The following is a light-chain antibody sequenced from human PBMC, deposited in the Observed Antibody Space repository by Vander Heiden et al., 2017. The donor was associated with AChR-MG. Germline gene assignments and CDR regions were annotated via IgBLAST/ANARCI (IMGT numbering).Light chain of an antibody. Sequence: QSALTQPASVSGSPGQSITISCTGTSSDVGGYNYVSWYQQHPGTAPKCLMYDVSVRPSGISHRVSGSKSGNKASLTISGLQPEDEADDYCSAYRSGKTVLFGGGTRVTVL. CDR2: DVS. V-gene: IGLV2-14*03. CDR1: SSDVGGYNY. J-gene: IGLJ2*01. CDR3: SAYRSGKTVL.